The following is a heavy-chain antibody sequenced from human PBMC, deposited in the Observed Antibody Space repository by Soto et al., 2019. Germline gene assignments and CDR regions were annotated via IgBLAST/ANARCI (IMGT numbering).Heavy chain of an antibody. V-gene: IGHV3-30-3*02. Sequence: SCKASGYTFTNYYMHWVRQAPGKGLEWMAVISYDGSDKYYADSVKGRVIISRDNSKNTLNLEMNSLRAEDTAIYYCVKDRVPGAYGNYYGMDVWGQGTTVTVSS. D-gene: IGHD5-12*01. CDR1: GYTFTNYY. J-gene: IGHJ6*02. CDR3: VKDRVPGAYGNYYGMDV. CDR2: ISYDGSDK.